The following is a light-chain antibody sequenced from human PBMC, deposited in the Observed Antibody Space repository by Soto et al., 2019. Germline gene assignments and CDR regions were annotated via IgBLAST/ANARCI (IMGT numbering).Light chain of an antibody. Sequence: QSALTQPASVSGPPGQPITISCPETTSNFGGYNYVSWYQHHPGKAPKLIIYDVTNRPSGVSNPFSGSKSGNTASLTISGLQPEDEADYYCSSYTTSNTRQIVFGTGTKLTVL. CDR3: SSYTTSNTRQIV. CDR2: DVT. J-gene: IGLJ1*01. CDR1: TSNFGGYNY. V-gene: IGLV2-14*03.